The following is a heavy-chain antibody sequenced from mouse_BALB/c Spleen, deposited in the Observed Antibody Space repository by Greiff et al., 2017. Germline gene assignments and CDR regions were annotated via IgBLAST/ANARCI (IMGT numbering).Heavy chain of an antibody. V-gene: IGHV5-17*02. D-gene: IGHD2-4*01. CDR3: ARYDYAPYYAMDY. CDR1: GFTFSSFG. CDR2: ISSGSSTI. Sequence: DVKLVESGGGLVQPGGSRKLSCAASGFTFSSFGMHWVRQAPEKGLEWVAYISSGSSTIYYADTVKGRFTISRDNPKNTLFLQMTSLRSEDTAMYYCARYDYAPYYAMDYWGQGTSVTVSS. J-gene: IGHJ4*01.